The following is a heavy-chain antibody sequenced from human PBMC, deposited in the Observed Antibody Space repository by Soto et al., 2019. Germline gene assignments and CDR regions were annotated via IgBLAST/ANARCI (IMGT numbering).Heavy chain of an antibody. CDR1: GYTFTSYG. CDR2: ISAYNGNT. J-gene: IGHJ3*02. Sequence: QVQLVQSGAEVKKPGASVKVSCKASGYTFTSYGISWVRQAPGQGLEWMGWISAYNGNTNYAQKLQGRVTMTTDTSTSTAYMELRSLRSDDTAVYYCARVADTGTYYYDSSGNDAFDIWGQGTMVAVSS. CDR3: ARVADTGTYYYDSSGNDAFDI. V-gene: IGHV1-18*01. D-gene: IGHD3-22*01.